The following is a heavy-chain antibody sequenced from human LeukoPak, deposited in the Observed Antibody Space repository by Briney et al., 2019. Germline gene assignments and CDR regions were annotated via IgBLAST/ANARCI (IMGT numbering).Heavy chain of an antibody. Sequence: ASVKVSCKVSGYTFTDYYMHRVQQAPGKGLEWMGLVDPEDGETIYAEKFQGRVTITADTSTDTAYMELSSLRASDTAMYYCVRRFDMGYFGWSHYYFDYWGQGTLVTVSS. CDR3: VRRFDMGYFGWSHYYFDY. V-gene: IGHV1-69-2*01. J-gene: IGHJ4*02. CDR1: GYTFTDYY. CDR2: VDPEDGET. D-gene: IGHD3-9*01.